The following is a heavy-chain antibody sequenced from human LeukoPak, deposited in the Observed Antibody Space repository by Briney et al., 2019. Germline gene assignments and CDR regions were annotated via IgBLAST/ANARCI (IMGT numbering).Heavy chain of an antibody. CDR2: IKQDGREK. CDR1: GFSFSSHW. Sequence: GGSLRLSCAASGFSFSSHWMSWVRQAPGKGLEWVANIKQDGREKYYVDSVKGRFTISRDNAKNSLYLQMNSLRAEDTAVYYCARVGPRWGTYYYYYGMDVWGKGTTVTVSS. CDR3: ARVGPRWGTYYYYYGMDV. V-gene: IGHV3-7*01. J-gene: IGHJ6*04. D-gene: IGHD3-16*01.